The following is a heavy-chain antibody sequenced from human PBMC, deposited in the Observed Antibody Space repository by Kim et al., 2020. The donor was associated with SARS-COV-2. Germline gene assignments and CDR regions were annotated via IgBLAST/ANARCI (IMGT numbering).Heavy chain of an antibody. CDR1: GGSISSRKYY. CDR2: IYYSGST. D-gene: IGHD6-13*01. CDR3: AGPAVGFKY. J-gene: IGHJ4*02. Sequence: SETLSLTCTVSGGSISSRKYYWAWIRQPPGKGLEWIGTIYYSGSTYYNPSLKSRVTISADTSKNQFSLNLNSVTAADTAVYYCAGPAVGFKYWGQGTLVTVSS. V-gene: IGHV4-39*01.